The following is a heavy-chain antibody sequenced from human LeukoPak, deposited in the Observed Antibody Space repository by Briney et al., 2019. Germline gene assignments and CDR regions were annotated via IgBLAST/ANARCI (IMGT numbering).Heavy chain of an antibody. D-gene: IGHD3-22*01. Sequence: GGSLRLSCAASGFTFSSYGMHWVRQAPGKGLEWVAVISYDGSNKYYADSVKGRFTISRDNSKNTLYLHMNSLSAEDTAVYYCARSRSGYYEDYWGQGTLVTVSS. J-gene: IGHJ4*02. CDR3: ARSRSGYYEDY. CDR1: GFTFSSYG. V-gene: IGHV3-30*03. CDR2: ISYDGSNK.